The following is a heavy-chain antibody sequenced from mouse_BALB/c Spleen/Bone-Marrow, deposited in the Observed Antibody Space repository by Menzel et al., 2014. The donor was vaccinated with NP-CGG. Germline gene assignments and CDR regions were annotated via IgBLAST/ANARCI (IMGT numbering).Heavy chain of an antibody. Sequence: VQLQQSGPGLVAPSQSLSITCTVSGFSLTSYGVHWVRQPPGKDQEWLGVIWAGGSANYNSARMSRLSISKDNSKSQVFLKMNSLQTDDTAMYYCARDFLYYRYDKRIVDYWGQGTTLTGSS. J-gene: IGHJ2*01. CDR1: GFSLTSYG. CDR2: IWAGGSA. CDR3: ARDFLYYRYDKRIVDY. V-gene: IGHV2-9*02. D-gene: IGHD2-14*01.